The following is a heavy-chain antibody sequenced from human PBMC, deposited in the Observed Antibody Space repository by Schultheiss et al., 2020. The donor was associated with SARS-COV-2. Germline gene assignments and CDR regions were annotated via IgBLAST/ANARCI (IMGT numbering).Heavy chain of an antibody. CDR1: GGSISSGGYY. Sequence: SETLSLTCTVSGGSISSGGYYWSWIRQHPGKGLEWIGYIYYSGSTYYNPSLKSRVTISVDTSKNQFSLKLSSVTAADTAVYYCARDPSTDYGDYVDYYYYGMDVWGQGTLVTVSS. D-gene: IGHD4-17*01. J-gene: IGHJ6*02. CDR3: ARDPSTDYGDYVDYYYYGMDV. CDR2: IYYSGST. V-gene: IGHV4-31*03.